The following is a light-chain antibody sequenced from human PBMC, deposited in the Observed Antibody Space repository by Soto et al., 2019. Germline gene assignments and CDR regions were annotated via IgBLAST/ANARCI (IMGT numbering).Light chain of an antibody. CDR1: SSDVGGYNY. J-gene: IGLJ1*01. CDR2: EVS. CDR3: SSYTASSTLV. Sequence: QSALTQPASVSGSPGQSITISCTGTSSDVGGYNYVSWNQQHPGKAPKLMIYEVSNWPSGVSNRFSGSKSGNTASLTISGLQAEDEADYYCSSYTASSTLVFGTGTKLTVL. V-gene: IGLV2-14*01.